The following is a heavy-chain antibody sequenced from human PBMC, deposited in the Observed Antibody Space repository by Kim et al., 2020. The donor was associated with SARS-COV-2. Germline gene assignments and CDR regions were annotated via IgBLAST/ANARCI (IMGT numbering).Heavy chain of an antibody. V-gene: IGHV3-30*09. D-gene: IGHD1-26*01. J-gene: IGHJ4*02. Sequence: GWSLRLSCAASGFTFSSYAVHWVRQAPGKGLESVGVISEDGSNEYYAGSVKGRFAISRDNSKNTVYLQMTNLRTEDTAVYYCARDGTSDPNDLDYWGQGTLVTVSP. CDR1: GFTFSSYA. CDR3: ARDGTSDPNDLDY. CDR2: ISEDGSNE.